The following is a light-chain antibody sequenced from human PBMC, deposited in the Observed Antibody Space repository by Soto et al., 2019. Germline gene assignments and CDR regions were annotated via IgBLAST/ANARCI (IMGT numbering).Light chain of an antibody. Sequence: IVLTQSPGTLSLSPGERATLSCRASQSVSSGSLAWYQQKPGQAPRLLIYAASSRATGIPDRFSGSGSGTDFTLTISRVEPEDFAVYYCQHYCRSPSTFGQGTRLEIK. J-gene: IGKJ5*01. CDR1: QSVSSGS. CDR3: QHYCRSPST. V-gene: IGKV3-20*01. CDR2: AAS.